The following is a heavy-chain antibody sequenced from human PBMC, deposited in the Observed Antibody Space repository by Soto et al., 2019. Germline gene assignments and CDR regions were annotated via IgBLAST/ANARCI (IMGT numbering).Heavy chain of an antibody. Sequence: GESLKISCKGSGYSFTSYWISWVRQMPGKGLEWMGIIYPGDSDTTYSPSFQGQVTISADKSISTAYLQWRSLKASDTAMYYCARRRWTGVEAFHIWGQGTMVTVSS. CDR1: GYSFTSYW. D-gene: IGHD1-1*01. J-gene: IGHJ3*02. CDR3: ARRRWTGVEAFHI. V-gene: IGHV5-51*01. CDR2: IYPGDSDT.